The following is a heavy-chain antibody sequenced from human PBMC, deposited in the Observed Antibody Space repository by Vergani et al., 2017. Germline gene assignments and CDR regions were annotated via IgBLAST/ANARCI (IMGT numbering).Heavy chain of an antibody. CDR2: IIPIFGTA. D-gene: IGHD3-9*01. Sequence: QVQLVQSGAEVKKPGSSVKVSCKASGGTFSSYAISWVRQAPGQGLEWMGGIIPIFGTANYAQKFQGRVTITADKSTSTAYMELSSLRSEDTAVYYCARDYDIFLTEPMLGAFDIWGQGTMVTVS. V-gene: IGHV1-69*06. CDR1: GGTFSSYA. J-gene: IGHJ3*02. CDR3: ARDYDIFLTEPMLGAFDI.